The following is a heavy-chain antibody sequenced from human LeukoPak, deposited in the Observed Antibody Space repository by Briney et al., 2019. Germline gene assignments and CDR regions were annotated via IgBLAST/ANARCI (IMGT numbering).Heavy chain of an antibody. V-gene: IGHV3-30*18. CDR3: AKVLGRGYDYYYGMDV. D-gene: IGHD7-27*01. CDR2: ISYDGSNK. J-gene: IGHJ6*02. CDR1: GFIFSSYA. Sequence: PGRSLRLSCAASGFIFSSYAMHWVRQAPGKGLEWVAVISYDGSNKYYADSVKGRFTISRDNSKNTLYLQMNSLRAEDTAVYYCAKVLGRGYDYYYGMDVWGQGTTVTVSS.